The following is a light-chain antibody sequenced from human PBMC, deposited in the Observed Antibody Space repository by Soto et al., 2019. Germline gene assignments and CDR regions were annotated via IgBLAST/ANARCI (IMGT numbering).Light chain of an antibody. CDR3: HTYNSYSLHT. CDR1: QSVRRR. V-gene: IGKV1-5*01. Sequence: DIQMTQSPSTLSASVGDRITITCRASQSVRRRLAWFQQKPGKAPKLLIYDASSLESGVPSRFSGRGSGTEFTLTISSLQPDDCATYYCHTYNSYSLHTCGQGTKLEIK. CDR2: DAS. J-gene: IGKJ2*01.